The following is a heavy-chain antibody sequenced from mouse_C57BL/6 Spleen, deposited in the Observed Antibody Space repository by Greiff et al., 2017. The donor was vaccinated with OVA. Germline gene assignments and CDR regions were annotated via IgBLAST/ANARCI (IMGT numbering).Heavy chain of an antibody. CDR2: INPGSGGT. CDR1: GYAFTNYL. V-gene: IGHV1-54*01. CDR3: AGEDYCGRNYAMDY. Sequence: VQLQQSGAELVRPGTSVKVSCKASGYAFTNYLIEWVKQRPGQGLEWIGVINPGSGGTNYNEKFKGKATLTADKSSSTAYMQLSSLTSEDSAVYVGAGEDYCGRNYAMDYWGQGTSVTVSS. D-gene: IGHD1-1*01. J-gene: IGHJ4*01.